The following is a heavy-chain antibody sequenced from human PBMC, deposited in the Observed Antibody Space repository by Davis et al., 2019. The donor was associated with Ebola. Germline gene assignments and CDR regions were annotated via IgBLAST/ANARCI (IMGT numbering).Heavy chain of an antibody. J-gene: IGHJ6*02. Sequence: SETLSLTCAVYGGSFSGYYWSWIRQPPGKGLEWIWEINHSGSTNYNPSLKSRVTISVDTSKNQFSLKLSSVTAEDTAVYYCAHARNFDSGSYYLYSRYGLDVWGQGTTVTVSS. D-gene: IGHD3-10*01. CDR3: AHARNFDSGSYYLYSRYGLDV. CDR2: INHSGST. V-gene: IGHV4-34*01. CDR1: GGSFSGYY.